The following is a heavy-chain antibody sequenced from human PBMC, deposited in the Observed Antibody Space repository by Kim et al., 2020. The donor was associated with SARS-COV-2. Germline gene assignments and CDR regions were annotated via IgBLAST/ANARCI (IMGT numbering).Heavy chain of an antibody. Sequence: GGSLRLSCAASGFTISNGWMSGVRQAPGKGLDWVGGSKGKTDGGTTDYAAPGKGIFTISRDESKNTLYLQMNSLKTEDTAVYYCTTDRLSFDYWGQGTLVPVSS. CDR1: GFTISNGW. V-gene: IGHV3-15*01. CDR3: TTDRLSFDY. D-gene: IGHD2-15*01. CDR2: SKGKTDGGTT. J-gene: IGHJ4*02.